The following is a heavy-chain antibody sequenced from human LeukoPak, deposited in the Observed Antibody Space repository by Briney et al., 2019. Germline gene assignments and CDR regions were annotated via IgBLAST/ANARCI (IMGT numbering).Heavy chain of an antibody. Sequence: SETLSLTCTVSGYSISSGYYWGWIRQPPGKGLEWIGEINHSGSTNYNPSLKSRVTISVDTSKNQFSLKLSSVTAADTAVYYCARGDGYSYGLYYFDYWGQGTLVTVSS. V-gene: IGHV4-38-2*02. CDR1: GYSISSGYY. CDR2: INHSGST. J-gene: IGHJ4*02. CDR3: ARGDGYSYGLYYFDY. D-gene: IGHD5-18*01.